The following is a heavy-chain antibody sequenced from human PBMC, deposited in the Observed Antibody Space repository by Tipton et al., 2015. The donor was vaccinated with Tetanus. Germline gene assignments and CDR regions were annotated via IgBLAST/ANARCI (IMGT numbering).Heavy chain of an antibody. Sequence: LRLSCSVSGGSISGSSYYWSWIRQPPGKALEWIGSIYYSGSTFYHPSLKSRVTLSVDTSKNQFSLKLNSVTAADTAMYYCVTVNFPNYYHCGMDVWGQGTTVTVSS. D-gene: IGHD1-1*01. CDR1: GGSISGSSYY. V-gene: IGHV4-39*07. CDR2: IYYSGST. J-gene: IGHJ6*02. CDR3: VTVNFPNYYHCGMDV.